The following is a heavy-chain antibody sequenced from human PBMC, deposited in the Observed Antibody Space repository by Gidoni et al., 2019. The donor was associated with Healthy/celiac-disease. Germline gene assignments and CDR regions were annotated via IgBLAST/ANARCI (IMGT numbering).Heavy chain of an antibody. D-gene: IGHD1-1*01. Sequence: EVQLVESGGGLVQPGGSLRLSCAASGFTFRSYDMHWVRQATGKVLEWVSAIGTAGDQYYPGSVKGRFTISRENAKNSLYLQMNSLRAGDTAVYYCARGGNWNARAGAFDIWGQGTMVTVSS. CDR1: GFTFRSYD. CDR2: IGTAGDQ. V-gene: IGHV3-13*05. CDR3: ARGGNWNARAGAFDI. J-gene: IGHJ3*02.